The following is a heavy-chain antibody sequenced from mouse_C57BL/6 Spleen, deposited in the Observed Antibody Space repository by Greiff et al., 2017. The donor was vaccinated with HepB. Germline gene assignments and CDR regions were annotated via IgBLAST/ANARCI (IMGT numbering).Heavy chain of an antibody. CDR2: IDPETGGT. J-gene: IGHJ3*01. CDR1: GYTFTDYE. Sequence: QVQLQQSGAELVRPGASVTLSCKASGYTFTDYEMHWVKQTPVHGLEWIGAIDPETGGTAYNQKFKGKAILTADKSSSTAYMELRSLTSEDSAVYYWTGYYYGSSLAWFAYWGQGTLVTVSA. CDR3: TGYYYGSSLAWFAY. D-gene: IGHD1-1*01. V-gene: IGHV1-15*01.